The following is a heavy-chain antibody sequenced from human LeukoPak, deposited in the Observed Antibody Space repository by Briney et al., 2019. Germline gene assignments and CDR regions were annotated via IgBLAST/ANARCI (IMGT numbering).Heavy chain of an antibody. CDR2: IYPGDSDT. J-gene: IGHJ4*02. Sequence: GESLKISCKGSGYSFTSYWIGWVRQMPGKGLEWMGIIYPGDSDTRYSPSFQGQVTISADKSISTAYLQWSSLEASDTAMYYCARRRYSSGPGSQNDYWGQGTLVTVSS. V-gene: IGHV5-51*01. D-gene: IGHD6-19*01. CDR1: GYSFTSYW. CDR3: ARRRYSSGPGSQNDY.